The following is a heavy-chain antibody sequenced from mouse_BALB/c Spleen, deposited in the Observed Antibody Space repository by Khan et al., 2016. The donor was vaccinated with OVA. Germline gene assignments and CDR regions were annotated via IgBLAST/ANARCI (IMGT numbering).Heavy chain of an antibody. D-gene: IGHD3-3*01. CDR2: INYSGST. Sequence: EVQLQESGPGLVKPSQSLSLTCTVTGYSITSAYAWNWIRQFPGNRLEWMGYINYSGSTSYTPSLKSRISITRDTSKNQFFLQLNAVTAEDTGTYYWARGRGYGGQGTLVTVSA. V-gene: IGHV3-2*02. J-gene: IGHJ3*02. CDR1: GYSITSAYA. CDR3: ARGRGY.